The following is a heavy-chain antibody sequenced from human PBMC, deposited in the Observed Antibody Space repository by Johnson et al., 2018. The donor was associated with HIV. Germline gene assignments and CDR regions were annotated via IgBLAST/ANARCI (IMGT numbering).Heavy chain of an antibody. D-gene: IGHD3-9*01. CDR3: ARERFSDILTGYHAFDV. CDR2: ISYDGRNK. J-gene: IGHJ3*01. Sequence: QVQVVESGGGVVQPGRSLRLSCAASGFIFSGFGLHWVRQAPGRGLEWVASISYDGRNKYYAASVRGRITISRDNSKNTLYLQMNSLRAEDTAVYYCARERFSDILTGYHAFDVWGQGTMVTVSS. V-gene: IGHV3-30*03. CDR1: GFIFSGFG.